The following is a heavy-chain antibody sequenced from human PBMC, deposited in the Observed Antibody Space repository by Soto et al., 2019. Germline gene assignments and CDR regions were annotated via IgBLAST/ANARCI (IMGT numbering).Heavy chain of an antibody. CDR1: GYSISSGYY. CDR2: IYHSGRT. Sequence: PSETLSLTCAVSGYSISSGYYWGWIRQPPGKGLEWIGSIYHSGRTYYNPSLKSRVTISVDTSKNQFSLKLSSVTAADTAVYYCARDLGQYSSSVDSGMDVWGKGTTVTVSS. J-gene: IGHJ6*04. V-gene: IGHV4-38-2*02. D-gene: IGHD6-6*01. CDR3: ARDLGQYSSSVDSGMDV.